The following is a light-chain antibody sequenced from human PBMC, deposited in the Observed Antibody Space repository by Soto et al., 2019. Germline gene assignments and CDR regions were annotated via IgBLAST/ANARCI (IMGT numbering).Light chain of an antibody. CDR1: SSDIGGYNY. Sequence: QSVLTQPASVSGSPGQSITISCAGTSSDIGGYNYVSWYQQHPGKAPKVMIYEVSNRPSGVSNRFSGSKSGNTASLTISGLQAEDGADYYCSSYTSSSTLYVFGSGTKATVL. CDR2: EVS. J-gene: IGLJ1*01. V-gene: IGLV2-14*01. CDR3: SSYTSSSTLYV.